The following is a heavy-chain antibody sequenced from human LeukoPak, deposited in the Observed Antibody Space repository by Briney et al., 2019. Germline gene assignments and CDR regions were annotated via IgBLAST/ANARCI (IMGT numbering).Heavy chain of an antibody. CDR1: GFTFSTYN. CDR2: ISSSSSYI. CDR3: ARMWYDSSTIDY. J-gene: IGHJ4*02. V-gene: IGHV3-21*01. Sequence: PGGSLRLSCAASGFTFSTYNMNWVRQAPGKGLEWVSSISSSSSYIYYADSVKGRFTISRDNAKNSLYLQMNSLRAEDTAVYYCARMWYDSSTIDYWGQGTLVTVSS. D-gene: IGHD3-22*01.